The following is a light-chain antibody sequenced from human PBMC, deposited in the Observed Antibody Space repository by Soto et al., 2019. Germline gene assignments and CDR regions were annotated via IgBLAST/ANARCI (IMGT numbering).Light chain of an antibody. CDR1: QSISSW. V-gene: IGKV1-5*01. Sequence: DIQMTQSPSTLSVSVGDRVTITCRASQSISSWLAWYQQKPGKAPKLLIYDASSLESGVPSRFSGSGSGTEFTLTISSLQPDDFATYYCQQYNRYYTFGQGTKLEIK. CDR3: QQYNRYYT. CDR2: DAS. J-gene: IGKJ2*01.